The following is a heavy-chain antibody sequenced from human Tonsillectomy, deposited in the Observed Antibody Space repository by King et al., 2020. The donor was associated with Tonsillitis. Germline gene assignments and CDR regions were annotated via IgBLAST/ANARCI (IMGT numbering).Heavy chain of an antibody. D-gene: IGHD1-26*01. CDR2: IHYSGST. Sequence: VQLQESGPGLVKPSETLSLTCSVSGGPISSYYWNWIRQPPGKGLEWIGFIHYSGSTNFNPSLKSPVTTSVDTSKNQFSLKLSSVTAADTAVYYCARAKSGNFWAFDIWGQGTMVTVS. CDR1: GGPISSYY. CDR3: ARAKSGNFWAFDI. J-gene: IGHJ3*02. V-gene: IGHV4-59*01.